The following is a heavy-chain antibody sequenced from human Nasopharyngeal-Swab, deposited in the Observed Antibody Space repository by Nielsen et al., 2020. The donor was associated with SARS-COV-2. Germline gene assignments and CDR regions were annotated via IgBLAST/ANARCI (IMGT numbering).Heavy chain of an antibody. CDR2: ISSSSSTI. CDR3: ASVRIFGVVMNDY. Sequence: SLKISCAASGFTFSSYSMNWVRQAPGKGLEWVSYISSSSSTIYYADSVKGRFTISRDNAKNSLYLQMNSLRDEDTAVYYCASVRIFGVVMNDYWGQGTLVTVSS. CDR1: GFTFSSYS. V-gene: IGHV3-48*02. J-gene: IGHJ4*02. D-gene: IGHD3-3*02.